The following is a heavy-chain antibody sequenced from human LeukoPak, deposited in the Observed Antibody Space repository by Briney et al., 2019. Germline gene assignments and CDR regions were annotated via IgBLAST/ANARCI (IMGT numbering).Heavy chain of an antibody. V-gene: IGHV4-34*01. D-gene: IGHD2-2*01. CDR2: INHSGST. J-gene: IGHJ4*02. CDR3: ARGDCSSTSCLYYFDY. CDR1: GGSFSGYY. Sequence: SETLSLTCAVYGGSFSGYYWSWIRQPPGEGLEWIGEINHSGSTNYNPSLKSRVTISVDTSKNQFSLKLSSVTAADTAVYYCARGDCSSTSCLYYFDYWGQGTLVTVSS.